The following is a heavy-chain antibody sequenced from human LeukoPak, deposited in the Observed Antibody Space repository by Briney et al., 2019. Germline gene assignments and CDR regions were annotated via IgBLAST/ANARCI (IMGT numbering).Heavy chain of an antibody. CDR1: GYTFTSYD. V-gene: IGHV1-8*03. D-gene: IGHD3-10*01. J-gene: IGHJ3*02. Sequence: ASVKVSCKASGYTFTSYDINWVRQATGQGLEWMGWMNPNRGNTGYAQKFQGRVTITRNTSISTAYMELSSLRSEDTAVYYCARGLWFGIRGDAFDIWGQGTMVTVSS. CDR3: ARGLWFGIRGDAFDI. CDR2: MNPNRGNT.